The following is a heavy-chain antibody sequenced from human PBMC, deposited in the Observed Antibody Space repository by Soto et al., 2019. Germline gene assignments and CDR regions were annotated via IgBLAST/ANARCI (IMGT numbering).Heavy chain of an antibody. CDR2: INPSGGST. J-gene: IGHJ6*02. D-gene: IGHD6-13*01. V-gene: IGHV1-46*03. Sequence: QVQLVQSGAEVQKPGASVKVSCKASRYPFTSYYLHWVRQAPGQGLEWMGIINPSGGSTSYAQKFQGSVTMXXDXSXXRVYRELSSVRSEDTAVYYCARPPIAGAGTGGLDVWGQGTTVTVSS. CDR3: ARPPIAGAGTGGLDV. CDR1: RYPFTSYY.